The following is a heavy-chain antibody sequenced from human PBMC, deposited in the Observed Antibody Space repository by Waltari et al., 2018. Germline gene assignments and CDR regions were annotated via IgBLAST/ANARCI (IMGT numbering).Heavy chain of an antibody. CDR1: GGSLSGYH. Sequence: QVQLQQWGAGLLKPSETLSLTCDVSGGSLSGYHWTWIRQPPGKGLEWIGEINDSGRTTYNPSLGCLVTVSIDTANIQFSLRVRSVTAADTAVYYCARVFGYYYYYMDVWGKGTTVTISS. CDR2: INDSGRT. CDR3: ARVFGYYYYYMDV. D-gene: IGHD3-3*01. V-gene: IGHV4-34*02. J-gene: IGHJ6*03.